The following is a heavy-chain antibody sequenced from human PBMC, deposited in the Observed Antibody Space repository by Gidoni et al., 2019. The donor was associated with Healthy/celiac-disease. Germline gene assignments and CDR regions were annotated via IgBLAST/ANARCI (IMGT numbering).Heavy chain of an antibody. CDR3: ARYGDYVYNYYGMDV. CDR1: GGSISSYY. V-gene: IGHV4-59*01. D-gene: IGHD4-17*01. J-gene: IGHJ6*02. Sequence: QVQLQESGPGLVKPSETLSLTCTVSGGSISSYYWSWIRQPPGKGLEWIGYIYYSGSTNYNPSLKSRVTISVDTSKNQFSLKLSSVTAADTAVYYCARYGDYVYNYYGMDVWGQGTTVTVSS. CDR2: IYYSGST.